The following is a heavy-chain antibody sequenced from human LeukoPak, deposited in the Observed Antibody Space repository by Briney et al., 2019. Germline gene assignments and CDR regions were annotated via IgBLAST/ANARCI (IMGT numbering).Heavy chain of an antibody. V-gene: IGHV3-23*01. J-gene: IGHJ4*02. CDR2: ITGSGGNR. Sequence: GETLRLSCAASGFTFSSHGMNWVRQAPGKGLEWVSGITGSGGNRYYADSVRGRFTISRDTSKNTLYLQMNSLRPEDTALYFCAIGADFCFPKWGQGTLVTVSS. CDR3: AIGADFCFPK. D-gene: IGHD3-3*01. CDR1: GFTFSSHG.